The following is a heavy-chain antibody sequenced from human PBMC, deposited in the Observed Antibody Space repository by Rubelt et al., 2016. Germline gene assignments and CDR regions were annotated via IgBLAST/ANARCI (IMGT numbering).Heavy chain of an antibody. J-gene: IGHJ6*02. CDR1: GGSISSSSYY. CDR2: IYYSGST. D-gene: IGHD6-6*01. Sequence: QLQLQESGPGLVKPSETLSLTCTVSGGSISSSSYYWGWIRQPPGKGLEWIGSIYYSGSTYYNPSPKRCVTISVDTSKNQFSLKLSSVTAADTAVYYCARDGGSSSRNYYYYGMDVWGQGTTVTVSS. CDR3: ARDGGSSSRNYYYYGMDV. V-gene: IGHV4-39*07.